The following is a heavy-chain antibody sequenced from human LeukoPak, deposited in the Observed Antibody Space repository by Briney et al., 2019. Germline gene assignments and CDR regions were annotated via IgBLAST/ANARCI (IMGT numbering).Heavy chain of an antibody. V-gene: IGHV3-30*04. CDR2: ISYDGSNK. Sequence: WGTLRLSCAVSGFTFSSYSIHWGRRAPGGGLEWVAGISYDGSNKYYADSVKGRFTISRDNYKNTLYLEMNSLRTEDTAVYYCAKGGLQATTWSFDLWGRGTLVTVSS. J-gene: IGHJ2*01. CDR3: AKGGLQATTWSFDL. CDR1: GFTFSSYS. D-gene: IGHD5-18*01.